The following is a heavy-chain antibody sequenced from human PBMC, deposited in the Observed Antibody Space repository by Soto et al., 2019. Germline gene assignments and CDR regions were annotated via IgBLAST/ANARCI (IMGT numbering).Heavy chain of an antibody. D-gene: IGHD2-15*01. J-gene: IGHJ4*02. CDR2: ISYDGSNK. CDR1: GFTFSSYG. CDR3: AKPMGVVAALFDY. Sequence: QVQLVESGGGVVQPGRSLRLYCAASGFTFSSYGMHWVRQAPGKGLEWVAVISYDGSNKYYADSVKGRFTISRDNSKNTLYLQMNSLRAEDTAVYYCAKPMGVVAALFDYWGQGTLVTVSS. V-gene: IGHV3-30*18.